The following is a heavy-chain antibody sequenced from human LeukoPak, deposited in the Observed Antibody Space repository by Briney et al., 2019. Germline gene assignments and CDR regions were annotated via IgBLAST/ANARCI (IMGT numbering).Heavy chain of an antibody. Sequence: SETLSLTCTVSGGSISSSSYYWGWIRQPPGKGLEWIGSIYYSGSTYYNPSLKSRVTISVDTSKNQFSLKLSSVTAADTAVYYWARHTYGSGNSYYYDSSGFKYNWFDPWGQGTLVTVSS. D-gene: IGHD3-22*01. CDR2: IYYSGST. V-gene: IGHV4-39*01. J-gene: IGHJ5*02. CDR1: GGSISSSSYY. CDR3: ARHTYGSGNSYYYDSSGFKYNWFDP.